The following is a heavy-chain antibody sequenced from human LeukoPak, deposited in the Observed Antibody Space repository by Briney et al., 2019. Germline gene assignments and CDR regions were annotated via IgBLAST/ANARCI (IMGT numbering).Heavy chain of an antibody. CDR2: ISSGSVTI. J-gene: IGHJ4*02. V-gene: IGHV3-48*02. D-gene: IGHD1-26*01. CDR3: ARAPSGKVTVLANY. CDR1: GFTFSTYS. Sequence: PGGSLRLSCVTSGFTFSTYSMNWVRQAPGKGLEWVSYISSGSVTIYYAGSVKGRFTISRDNAKNSLYLQMNSLRDEDTAVYYCARAPSGKVTVLANYWGQGTLVTVSS.